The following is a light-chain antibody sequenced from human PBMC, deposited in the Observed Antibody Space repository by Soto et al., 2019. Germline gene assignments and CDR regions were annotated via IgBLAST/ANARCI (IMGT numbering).Light chain of an antibody. CDR3: QSYDSSLSGWV. CDR1: SSNIGAGYD. V-gene: IGLV1-40*01. CDR2: GNN. J-gene: IGLJ3*02. Sequence: QSVLTQPPSVSGAPGQRVTISCTGSSSNIGAGYDVHWYQQLPGTAPKLLIYGNNNRPSGVPDRFSGSTSGTSASLAITGLQDEDEADYFCQSYDSSLSGWVFGGGTKVTVL.